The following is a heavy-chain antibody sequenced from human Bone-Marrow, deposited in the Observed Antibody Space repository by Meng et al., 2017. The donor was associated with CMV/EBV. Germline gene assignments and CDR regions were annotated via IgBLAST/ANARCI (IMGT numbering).Heavy chain of an antibody. V-gene: IGHV3-21*01. Sequence: ETLSLTCAASGFTFSSYSMNWVRQAPGKGLEWVSSISSSSSYIYYADSVKGRFTISRDNAKNSLYLQMNSLRAEDTAVYYCATGGVQIDYWGQGTLVAVSS. CDR2: ISSSSSYI. J-gene: IGHJ4*02. CDR3: ATGGVQIDY. CDR1: GFTFSSYS. D-gene: IGHD3-16*01.